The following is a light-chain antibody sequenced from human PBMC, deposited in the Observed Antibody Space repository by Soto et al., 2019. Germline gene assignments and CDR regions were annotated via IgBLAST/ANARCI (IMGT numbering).Light chain of an antibody. J-gene: IGKJ1*01. Sequence: SLSTSVVLRFPVPCRARQSISSYLNWYQQKPGKAPKLLIYAASSLQSGVPSRFSGSGSGTDFTLIISSRPHEDFAPYYCQQSYSTPRTFGQGRKV. CDR3: QQSYSTPRT. V-gene: IGKV1-39*01. CDR1: QSISSY. CDR2: AAS.